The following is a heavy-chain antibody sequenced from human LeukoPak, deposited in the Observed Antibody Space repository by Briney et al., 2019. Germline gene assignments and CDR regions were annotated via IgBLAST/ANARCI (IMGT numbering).Heavy chain of an antibody. V-gene: IGHV4-34*01. J-gene: IGHJ4*02. CDR3: ARLRSARYFDWLSRPFDY. CDR2: INHSGST. Sequence: SETLSLTCAVHGGSFSGYYWSWIRQPPGKGLEWIGEINHSGSTNYNPSLKSRVTISVDTSKNQFSLKLSSVTAADTAVYYCARLRSARYFDWLSRPFDYWGQGTLVTVSS. D-gene: IGHD3-9*01. CDR1: GGSFSGYY.